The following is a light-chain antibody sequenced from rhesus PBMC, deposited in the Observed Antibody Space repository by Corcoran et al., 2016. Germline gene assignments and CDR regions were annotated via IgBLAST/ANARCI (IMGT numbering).Light chain of an antibody. V-gene: IGKV1-38*01. CDR1: QGISSY. Sequence: DIQLTQSPSSLSASVGDRVTITCRASQGISSYLAWYQQKSGKAPKLRIFDASSLQSGVPSRVSGSGSGIEVTLTITRLQPEDFATYYCQQRNSYPRTFGQGTKVEIK. CDR2: DAS. CDR3: QQRNSYPRT. J-gene: IGKJ1*01.